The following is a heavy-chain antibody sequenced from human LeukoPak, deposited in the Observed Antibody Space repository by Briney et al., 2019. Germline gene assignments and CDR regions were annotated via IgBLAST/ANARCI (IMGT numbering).Heavy chain of an antibody. J-gene: IGHJ4*02. CDR1: GFTFSSYD. CDR2: ISSSGANI. V-gene: IGHV3-48*03. CDR3: ARALIYGSGAY. D-gene: IGHD3-10*01. Sequence: GGSLRLSCVASGFTFSSYDMNWVRQAPGKALEWVSYISSSGANIYYADSVKGRFTISRDNAKNSLYLQMNSLRAEDTAVYYCARALIYGSGAYWGKAALVTVSS.